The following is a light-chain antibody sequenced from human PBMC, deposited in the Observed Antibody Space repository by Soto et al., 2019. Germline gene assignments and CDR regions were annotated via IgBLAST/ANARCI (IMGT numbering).Light chain of an antibody. V-gene: IGLV2-14*01. J-gene: IGLJ1*01. CDR1: SSDVGGYNY. CDR3: SSYTSGSLYV. CDR2: DVS. Sequence: QSALTQPASVSGSPGQSIAISCTGTSSDVGGYNYVSWYQQHPGKAPKVMIYDVSNRPSGVSDRFSGSKSGNTASLTISGLQADYEADYYCSSYTSGSLYVFGTGTKVTV.